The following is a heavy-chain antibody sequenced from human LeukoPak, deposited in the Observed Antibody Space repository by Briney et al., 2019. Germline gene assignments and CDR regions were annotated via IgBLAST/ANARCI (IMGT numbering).Heavy chain of an antibody. CDR3: AKDGYLRGYFRGIVVVPAARYYFDY. Sequence: GGSLRLSCAASGFTFDDYAMHWVRQAPGKGLEWVAGIRWNSGSIGYADSVKGRFTISRDNAKNSLYLQMNSLRAEDTALYYCAKDGYLRGYFRGIVVVPAARYYFDYWGQGTLVTVSS. D-gene: IGHD2-2*01. CDR1: GFTFDDYA. J-gene: IGHJ4*02. V-gene: IGHV3-9*01. CDR2: IRWNSGSI.